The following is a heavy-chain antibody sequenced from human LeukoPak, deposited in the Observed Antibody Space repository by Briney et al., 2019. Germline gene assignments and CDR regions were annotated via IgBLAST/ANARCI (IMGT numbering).Heavy chain of an antibody. Sequence: SETLSLTCTVSGGSISSYYWSWIRQPPGKGLEWIGYIYYSGSTNYNPSLKSRVTISVDTSKNQFSLKLSSVTAADTAVYYCASQAYSSSRPEFDPWGQGTLVTVSS. D-gene: IGHD6-13*01. CDR3: ASQAYSSSRPEFDP. V-gene: IGHV4-59*08. CDR1: GGSISSYY. CDR2: IYYSGST. J-gene: IGHJ5*02.